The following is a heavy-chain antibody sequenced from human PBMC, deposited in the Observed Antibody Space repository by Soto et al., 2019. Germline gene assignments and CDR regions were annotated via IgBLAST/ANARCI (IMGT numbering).Heavy chain of an antibody. Sequence: QVQLVESGGGVVQPGRSLRLSCAASGFTVSAYTMHWVRQAPGKGLEWVAVISSDGNHKYYTDSVKGRFTISRDTSTKTLYLQMNSLGAEDTAVYYCARWEQPLFDYWGQGTLVTVSS. V-gene: IGHV3-30-3*01. J-gene: IGHJ4*02. CDR2: ISSDGNHK. CDR3: ARWEQPLFDY. CDR1: GFTVSAYT. D-gene: IGHD1-26*01.